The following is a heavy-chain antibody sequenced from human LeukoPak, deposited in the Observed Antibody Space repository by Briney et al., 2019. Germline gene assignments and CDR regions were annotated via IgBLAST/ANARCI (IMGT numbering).Heavy chain of an antibody. Sequence: SETLSLTCTVSGGSISSSSYYWGWIRQPPGKGLEWIGSIYYSGSTYYNPSLKSRVTISVDTSKNQFSLKLSSVTAADTAVYYCARRHDFWSGIFDYWGQGTLVTVSS. D-gene: IGHD3-3*01. CDR1: GGSISSSSYY. J-gene: IGHJ4*02. CDR3: ARRHDFWSGIFDY. V-gene: IGHV4-39*07. CDR2: IYYSGST.